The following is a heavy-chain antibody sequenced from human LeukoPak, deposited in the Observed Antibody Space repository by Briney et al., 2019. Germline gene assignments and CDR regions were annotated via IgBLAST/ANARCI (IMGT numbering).Heavy chain of an antibody. Sequence: GGSLRLSCAASGFTFSSYAMSWVRQAPGNGLEWVSAISGSGGSTYYADSVKGRFTISRDNSKNTLYLQMNSLRAEDTAVYYCAKFPFRGAAAGNTSNWFDPWGQGTLVTVSS. D-gene: IGHD6-13*01. CDR1: GFTFSSYA. V-gene: IGHV3-23*01. CDR3: AKFPFRGAAAGNTSNWFDP. CDR2: ISGSGGST. J-gene: IGHJ5*02.